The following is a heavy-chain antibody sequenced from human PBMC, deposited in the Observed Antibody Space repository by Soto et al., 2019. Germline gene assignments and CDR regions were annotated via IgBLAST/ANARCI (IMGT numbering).Heavy chain of an antibody. D-gene: IGHD3-3*01. J-gene: IGHJ4*02. CDR2: INHSGST. CDR3: ARNMRYDFWSGYHCYFDY. V-gene: IGHV4-34*01. Sequence: SETLSLTCAVYGGSFSGYYWSWIRQPPGKGLEWIGEINHSGSTNYNPSLKSRVTISVDTSKNQFSLKLSSVTAADTAVYYCARNMRYDFWSGYHCYFDYWGQGTLVTVSS. CDR1: GGSFSGYY.